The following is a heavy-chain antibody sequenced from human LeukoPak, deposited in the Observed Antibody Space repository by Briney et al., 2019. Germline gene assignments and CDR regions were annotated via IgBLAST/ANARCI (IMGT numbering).Heavy chain of an antibody. Sequence: GGSLRLSCAASGFTFSSFSMNWVRQAPGKGLEWVSYISSNSYSSFYADSVKGRFTISRDTAQNSLYLQMNSLRAEDTAVYYCARGADSNNWYADRPFDIWGQGTMVTVSS. V-gene: IGHV3-48*04. CDR3: ARGADSNNWYADRPFDI. CDR2: ISSNSYSS. CDR1: GFTFSSFS. D-gene: IGHD6-13*01. J-gene: IGHJ3*02.